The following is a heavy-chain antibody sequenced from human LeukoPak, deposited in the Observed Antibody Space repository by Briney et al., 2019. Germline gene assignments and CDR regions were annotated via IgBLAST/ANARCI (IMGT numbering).Heavy chain of an antibody. CDR3: VRDSDSFGFDH. CDR1: GFSVSSNF. D-gene: IGHD3-10*01. J-gene: IGHJ4*02. CDR2: IYSIGST. V-gene: IGHV3-53*01. Sequence: GGSLRLSRATSGFSVSSNFMSWVRQAPGKGLEWVSVIYSIGSTYYTDSVKGRFTISRDNSKSTVYLQMDSLRAEDTAVYYCVRDSDSFGFDHWGQGTLVTVSS.